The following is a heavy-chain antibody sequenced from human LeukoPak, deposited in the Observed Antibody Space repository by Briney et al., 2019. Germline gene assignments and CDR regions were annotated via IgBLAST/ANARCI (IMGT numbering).Heavy chain of an antibody. CDR1: GASIRNNY. CDR2: IYHTGAT. CDR3: GRYGGSGWVIDS. D-gene: IGHD6-19*01. Sequence: SETLSLTCTVSGASIRNNYWTWIRQTPGKGLEWIGYIYHTGATSYNPSLKSRVSMSVDMSKEQFSVKLTSVTAADTAVYFCGRYGGSGWVIDSWGRGTPVTVSS. V-gene: IGHV4-59*08. J-gene: IGHJ4*02.